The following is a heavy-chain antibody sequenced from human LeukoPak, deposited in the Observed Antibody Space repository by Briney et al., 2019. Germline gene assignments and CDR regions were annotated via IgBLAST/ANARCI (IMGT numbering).Heavy chain of an antibody. Sequence: SGGSLTLSRAASGFIFSSFSMNWARQAPGKGLELFSYIGRRSRTIYYADSVKGRFTISRENAQNSLYLQMSSLRDEDTAVYYCARDLHSGAYTFDSWGQGTLVTVSS. CDR1: GFIFSSFS. J-gene: IGHJ4*02. D-gene: IGHD1-26*01. CDR3: ARDLHSGAYTFDS. CDR2: IGRRSRTI. V-gene: IGHV3-48*02.